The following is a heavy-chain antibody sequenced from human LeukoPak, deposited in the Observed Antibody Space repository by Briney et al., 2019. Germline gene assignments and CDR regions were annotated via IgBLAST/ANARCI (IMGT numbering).Heavy chain of an antibody. CDR2: IRGIGGST. CDR1: GFTFSSYA. V-gene: IGHV3-23*01. J-gene: IGHJ4*02. CDR3: ATDRLVRYVDWPY. D-gene: IGHD3-9*01. Sequence: RGALRLSRAASGFTFSSYAMTWVRRAPGKGLEWVSGIRGIGGSTYHAAAVTGRFTISRDNSKNTLYLQMNSLRAEDTAVYYCATDRLVRYVDWPYWGQGTLVSVSS.